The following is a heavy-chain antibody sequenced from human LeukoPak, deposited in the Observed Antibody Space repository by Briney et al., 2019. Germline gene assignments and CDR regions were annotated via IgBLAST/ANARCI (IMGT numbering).Heavy chain of an antibody. Sequence: PSETLSLTCTVSGGSISSSSYYWSWIRQPAGKGLEWIGRIYTSGSTNYNPSLKSRVTMSVDTSKNQFSLKLSSVTAADTAVYYCAREKAKYSRDLYYGMDVWGQGTTVTVSS. CDR1: GGSISSSSYY. CDR3: AREKAKYSRDLYYGMDV. D-gene: IGHD6-6*01. J-gene: IGHJ6*02. CDR2: IYTSGST. V-gene: IGHV4-61*02.